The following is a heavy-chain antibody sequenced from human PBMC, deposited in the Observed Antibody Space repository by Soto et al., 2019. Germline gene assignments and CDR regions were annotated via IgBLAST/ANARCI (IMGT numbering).Heavy chain of an antibody. CDR3: ARDVWELLGDYYYGMDV. D-gene: IGHD1-26*01. V-gene: IGHV3-30-3*01. CDR2: ISYDGSNK. CDR1: GFTFSSYA. Sequence: PGGSLRLSCAASGFTFSSYAMHWVRQAPGKGLEWVAVISYDGSNKYYADSVKGRFTISRDNSKNTLYLQMNSLRAEDTAVYYCARDVWELLGDYYYGMDVWGQGTTVTVSS. J-gene: IGHJ6*02.